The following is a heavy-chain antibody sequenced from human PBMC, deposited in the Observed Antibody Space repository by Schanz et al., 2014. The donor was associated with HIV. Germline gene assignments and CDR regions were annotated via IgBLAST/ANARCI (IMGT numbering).Heavy chain of an antibody. Sequence: EVQLLESGGGLVQPGGSLRLSCAASGFAVSGNYMSWVRQAPGKGLEWVSTLYNGGDTYYADSVKGRFTISRDNSKNTLYLQMSSLRAEDTAVYYCSRVGGWGAFDFWGQGTMLTVSS. CDR2: LYNGGDT. CDR3: SRVGGWGAFDF. D-gene: IGHD3-10*01. V-gene: IGHV3-53*01. CDR1: GFAVSGNY. J-gene: IGHJ3*01.